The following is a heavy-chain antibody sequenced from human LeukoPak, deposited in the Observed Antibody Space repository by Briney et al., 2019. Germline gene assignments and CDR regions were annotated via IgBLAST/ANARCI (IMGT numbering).Heavy chain of an antibody. CDR1: GFTVSSNY. CDR3: ARGDSSSIDY. V-gene: IGHV3-53*04. D-gene: IGHD6-13*01. J-gene: IGHJ4*02. CDR2: IYSGGST. Sequence: GGSLRLSCAASGFTVSSNYMSWVRQAPRKGLEWVSVIYSGGSTYYADSVKGRFTISRHNSKNTLYLQMNSLRGEDPAVYYRARGDSSSIDYWGQGTLVTVSS.